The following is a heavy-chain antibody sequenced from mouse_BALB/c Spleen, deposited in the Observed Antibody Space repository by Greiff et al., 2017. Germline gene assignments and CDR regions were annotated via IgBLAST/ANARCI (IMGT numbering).Heavy chain of an antibody. J-gene: IGHJ1*01. CDR1: GFSLTGYG. V-gene: IGHV2-6-7*01. D-gene: IGHD1-1*01. Sequence: QVQLKESGPGLVAPSQSLSITCTVSGFSLTGYGVNWVRQPPGKGLEWLGMIWGDGSTDYNSALKSRLSISKDNSKSQVFLKMNSLQTDDTARYYCARTITTVVALYWYFDVWGAGTTVTVSS. CDR3: ARTITTVVALYWYFDV. CDR2: IWGDGST.